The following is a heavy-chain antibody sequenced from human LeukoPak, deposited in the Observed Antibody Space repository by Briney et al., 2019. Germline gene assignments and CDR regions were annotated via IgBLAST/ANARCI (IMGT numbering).Heavy chain of an antibody. CDR3: ASGDTAMVAEPAWVDY. V-gene: IGHV4-30-2*05. Sequence: PSQTLSLTCTVSGGSISSGGYYGSWIRQPPGKGLEWIGYIYHSGSTYYNPSLKSRVTISVDTSKNQFSLKLSSVTAADTAVYYCASGDTAMVAEPAWVDYWGQGTLVTVSS. CDR1: GGSISSGGYY. D-gene: IGHD5-18*01. CDR2: IYHSGST. J-gene: IGHJ4*02.